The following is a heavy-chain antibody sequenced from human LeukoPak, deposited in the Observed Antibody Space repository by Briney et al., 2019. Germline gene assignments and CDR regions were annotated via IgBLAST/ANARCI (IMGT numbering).Heavy chain of an antibody. D-gene: IGHD3-22*01. CDR1: WYRFTSFW. CDR2: IYPGDSDT. J-gene: IGHJ4*02. V-gene: IGHV5-51*01. CDR3: ARSSSGYSGSLDY. Sequence: ESPKISCKGSWYRFTSFWIGRGPPMPGEGLEVMGIIYPGDSDTRYSPSFQGQVTISADKSISTAYLQWSSLKASDTAMYYCARSSSGYSGSLDYWGQGTLVTVSS.